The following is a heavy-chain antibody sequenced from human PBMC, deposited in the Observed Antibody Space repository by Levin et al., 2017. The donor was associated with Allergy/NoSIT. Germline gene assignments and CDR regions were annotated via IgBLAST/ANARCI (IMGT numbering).Heavy chain of an antibody. Sequence: AGGSLRLSCAASGFTFSSYAMSWVRQAPGKGLEWVSAISGSGDNTWHADSVKGRFTISRDNSKNTLYLQMNSLRAEDTAIYYCAKGGRHHDYGDGPFDYWGRGTLVTVSS. CDR1: GFTFSSYA. D-gene: IGHD4/OR15-4a*01. CDR3: AKGGRHHDYGDGPFDY. V-gene: IGHV3-23*01. J-gene: IGHJ4*02. CDR2: ISGSGDNT.